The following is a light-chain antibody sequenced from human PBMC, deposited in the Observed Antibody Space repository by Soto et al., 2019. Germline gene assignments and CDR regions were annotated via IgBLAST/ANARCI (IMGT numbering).Light chain of an antibody. J-gene: IGLJ1*01. CDR1: SRDVGGYKS. CDR2: DVS. V-gene: IGLV2-14*01. Sequence: QSALTQPASVSGSPGLSIAISCTGTSRDVGGYKSVSWYQQQPGKVPKLMIYDVSNRPSGVSNPFSGSKSGNTASLTISGLQAEDDGYYYCSSYTPGGSYVFGTGTKLTVL. CDR3: SSYTPGGSYV.